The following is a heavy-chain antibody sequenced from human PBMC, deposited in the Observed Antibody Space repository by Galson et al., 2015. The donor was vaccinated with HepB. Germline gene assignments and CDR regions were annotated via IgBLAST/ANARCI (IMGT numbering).Heavy chain of an antibody. CDR3: ARAKHRSGRVWDYFDY. J-gene: IGHJ4*02. CDR2: IIPILGIA. CDR1: GGTFSSYT. D-gene: IGHD3-16*01. Sequence: SVKVSCKASGGTFSSYTISWVRQAPGQGLEWMGRIIPILGIANYAQKFQGRVTITADKSTSTAYMELSSLRSEDTAVYYCARAKHRSGRVWDYFDYWGQGTLVTVSS. V-gene: IGHV1-69*02.